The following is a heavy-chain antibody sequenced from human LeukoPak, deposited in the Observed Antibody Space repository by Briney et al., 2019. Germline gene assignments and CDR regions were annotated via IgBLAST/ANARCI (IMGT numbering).Heavy chain of an antibody. J-gene: IGHJ5*02. V-gene: IGHV1-18*01. CDR2: ISAYNGNT. Sequence: GASVKVSCKASGYTFTSYGISWVRQAPGQGLEWMGWISAYNGNTNYAQKLQGRVTMTTDTSTSTAYMELRSLRSDDTAVYYCARAYGGNSPASHWFDPWGQGTLVTVSS. D-gene: IGHD4-23*01. CDR3: ARAYGGNSPASHWFDP. CDR1: GYTFTSYG.